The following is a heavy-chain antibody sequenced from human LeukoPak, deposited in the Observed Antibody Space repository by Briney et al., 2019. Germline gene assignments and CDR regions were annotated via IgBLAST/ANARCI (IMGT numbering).Heavy chain of an antibody. CDR2: ISGSGGST. J-gene: IGHJ6*03. CDR3: AKDPRGYSYGYVGAYYYYYMDV. Sequence: GGSLRLSCAASGFTFSSYGRSWVRQAPGKGLEWVSAISGSGGSTYYADSVKGRFTISRDNSKNTLYLQMNSLRAEDTAVYYCAKDPRGYSYGYVGAYYYYYMDVWGKGTTVTISS. D-gene: IGHD5-18*01. V-gene: IGHV3-23*01. CDR1: GFTFSSYG.